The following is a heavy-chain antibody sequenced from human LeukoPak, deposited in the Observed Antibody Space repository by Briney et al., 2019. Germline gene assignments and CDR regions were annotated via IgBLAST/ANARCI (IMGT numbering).Heavy chain of an antibody. CDR1: GFTFSSYS. Sequence: PGGSLRLSCAASGFTFSSYSMNWVRQAPGKGLEWVSYISSSSSTIYYADSVKGRFTISRDNAKNSLYLQMNSLRAEDTAVYYCTRDQGSSWYGYWGQGTLGTVSS. V-gene: IGHV3-48*01. CDR3: TRDQGSSWYGY. J-gene: IGHJ4*02. CDR2: ISSSSSTI. D-gene: IGHD6-13*01.